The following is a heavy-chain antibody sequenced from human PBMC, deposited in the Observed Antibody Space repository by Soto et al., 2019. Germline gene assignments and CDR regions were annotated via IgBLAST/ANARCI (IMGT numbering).Heavy chain of an antibody. Sequence: QLQESGPGLVKTSETLSLTCSVSGGSISGDGSYWAWIRQYPGKGLEWIGYIYYSGTTYYNPSLRSRTSISVDTSKSQFSLRLDSVNAADTAIYYCARETKTYCSGGSCNWCDPWGQGILVAVSS. CDR3: ARETKTYCSGGSCNWCDP. CDR2: IYYSGTT. J-gene: IGHJ5*02. V-gene: IGHV4-31*03. D-gene: IGHD2-15*01. CDR1: GGSISGDGSY.